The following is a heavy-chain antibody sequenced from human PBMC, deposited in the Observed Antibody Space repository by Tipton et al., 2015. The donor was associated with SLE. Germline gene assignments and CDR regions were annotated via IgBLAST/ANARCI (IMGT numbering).Heavy chain of an antibody. V-gene: IGHV4-59*11. J-gene: IGHJ5*02. CDR1: GGSISSHY. CDR3: AREIGRNRFDP. CDR2: IDDSGNT. Sequence: TLSLTCTVSGGSISSHYWSWIRQPPGKGLEWIGYIDDSGNTDYTPSLKSRVTISVDTSMSMYQISLRLTSVTAADTAVYYCAREIGRNRFDPWGQGTLVTVSS.